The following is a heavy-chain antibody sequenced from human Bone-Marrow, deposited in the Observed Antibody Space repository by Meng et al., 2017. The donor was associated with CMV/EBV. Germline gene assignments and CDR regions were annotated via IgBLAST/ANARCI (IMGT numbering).Heavy chain of an antibody. D-gene: IGHD2-2*02. Sequence: GSLRLSCAVYGGSFSGYYWSWIRQPPGKGLEWIGEINHSGSTNYNPSLKSRVTISVDTSKNQFSLKLSSVTAADTAVYCCARARGYCSSTSCYSSFDPWGQGTLVTVSS. V-gene: IGHV4-34*01. J-gene: IGHJ5*02. CDR1: GGSFSGYY. CDR2: INHSGST. CDR3: ARARGYCSSTSCYSSFDP.